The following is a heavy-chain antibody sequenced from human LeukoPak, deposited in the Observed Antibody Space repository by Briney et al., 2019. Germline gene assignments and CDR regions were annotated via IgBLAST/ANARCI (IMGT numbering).Heavy chain of an antibody. J-gene: IGHJ4*02. CDR3: ARDRGGIWSGYSPSDY. D-gene: IGHD3-3*01. CDR1: GFTFSSYS. Sequence: GGSLRLSCAASGFTFSSYSMNWVRQAPGKGLGWVSSISSSSSYIYYADSVKGRFTISRDNAKNSLYLQMNSLRAEDTAVYYCARDRGGIWSGYSPSDYWGQGTLVTVSS. V-gene: IGHV3-21*01. CDR2: ISSSSSYI.